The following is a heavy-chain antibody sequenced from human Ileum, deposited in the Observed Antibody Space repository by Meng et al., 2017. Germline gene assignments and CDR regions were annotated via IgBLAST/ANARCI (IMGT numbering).Heavy chain of an antibody. CDR1: GGSFSGYY. CDR2: INHSGST. Sequence: QVPLQESGPGLVEPSETLSLTCAVYGGSFSGYYWSWIRQPPGKGLEWIGEINHSGSTNYNPSLKSRVTISVDTSKNQFSLKLSSVTAADTAVYYCARGGGRYGPDFDYWGQGTLVTVSS. D-gene: IGHD3-16*01. CDR3: ARGGGRYGPDFDY. V-gene: IGHV4-34*01. J-gene: IGHJ4*02.